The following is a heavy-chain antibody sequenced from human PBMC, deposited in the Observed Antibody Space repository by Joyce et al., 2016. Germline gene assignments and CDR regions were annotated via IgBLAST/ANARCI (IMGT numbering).Heavy chain of an antibody. Sequence: QVQLVQSGPEVKKPGASVKVSCKTSGDTFTGHYLHWVRQAPGQGREGLGWIRPDSGDTNYAQKFQGRITLTRDTSITTAYMELRWLRSDDTAAYYCARGGSKWVNWFDPWGQGTLVTV. V-gene: IGHV1-2*02. CDR1: GDTFTGHY. J-gene: IGHJ5*02. CDR3: ARGGSKWVNWFDP. CDR2: IRPDSGDT. D-gene: IGHD1-26*01.